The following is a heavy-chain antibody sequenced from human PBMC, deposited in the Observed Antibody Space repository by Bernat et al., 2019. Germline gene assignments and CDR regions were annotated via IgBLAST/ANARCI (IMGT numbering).Heavy chain of an antibody. D-gene: IGHD1-26*01. CDR1: GYTFTGYY. CDR3: ARGVFRVMGGSYYPEYFQH. CDR2: INPNSGGT. Sequence: QVQLVQSGAEVKKPGASVKVSCKASGYTFTGYYMHWVRQVPGQGLEWMGWINPNSGGTNYAQKFQGWVTMTRDTSISTAYMELSRLRSDDTAVYYCARGVFRVMGGSYYPEYFQHWGQGTLVTVSS. V-gene: IGHV1-2*04. J-gene: IGHJ1*01.